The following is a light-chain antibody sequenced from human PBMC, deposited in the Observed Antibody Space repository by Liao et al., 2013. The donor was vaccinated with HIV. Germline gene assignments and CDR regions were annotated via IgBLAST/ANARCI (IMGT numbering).Light chain of an antibody. J-gene: IGLJ2*01. V-gene: IGLV3-21*04. Sequence: SYVLTQPPSVSATPGGTATISCGGNNIGTKSVHWYQQRPGQAPVLVIYYGSDRPSGIPERFSGSSSGNTATLIISRVEAGDEADYYSQVWDTSDHRVVFGGGTKLTVL. CDR1: NIGTKS. CDR3: QVWDTSDHRVV. CDR2: YGS.